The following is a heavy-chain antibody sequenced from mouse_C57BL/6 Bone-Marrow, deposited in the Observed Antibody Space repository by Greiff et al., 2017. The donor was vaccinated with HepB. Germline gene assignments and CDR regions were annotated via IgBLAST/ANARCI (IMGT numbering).Heavy chain of an antibody. CDR2: IDPETGGT. CDR3: TSPYGKGDYYFDY. CDR1: GYTFTDYE. D-gene: IGHD1-1*01. Sequence: VQLQQSGAELVRPGASVTLSCKASGYTFTDYEMHWVKQTPVHGLEWIGAIDPETGGTAYNQKFKGKAILTADKSSSTAYMELRSLTSEDSAVYYCTSPYGKGDYYFDYWGQGTTLTVSS. V-gene: IGHV1-15*01. J-gene: IGHJ2*01.